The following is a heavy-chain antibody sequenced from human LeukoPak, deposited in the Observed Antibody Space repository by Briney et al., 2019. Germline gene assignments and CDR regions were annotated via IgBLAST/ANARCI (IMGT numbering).Heavy chain of an antibody. Sequence: GGSLRIPCAASGFTFSTYSMNWVRQAPGKGLEWVSSISSGSGYIYYADSVKGRFTISRDNAKNSLYLQMNSLRAEDTAVYYCARDGVYCSGGSCDHLDYWGQGTLVTVSS. V-gene: IGHV3-21*01. J-gene: IGHJ4*02. CDR2: ISSGSGYI. CDR1: GFTFSTYS. CDR3: ARDGVYCSGGSCDHLDY. D-gene: IGHD2-15*01.